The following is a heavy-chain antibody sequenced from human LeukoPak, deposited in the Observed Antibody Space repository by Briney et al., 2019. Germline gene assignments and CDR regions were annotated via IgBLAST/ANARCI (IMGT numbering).Heavy chain of an antibody. CDR2: IIPIFGTA. CDR1: GGTFSSYA. Sequence: EASVTVSFTASGGTFSSYAISWVRQAPGQGLEWMGGIIPIFGTANYAQKFQGRVTITADESTSTAYMELSSLRSEDTAVYYCAREARHDYGDYYYFDYWGQGTLVTVSS. V-gene: IGHV1-69*13. J-gene: IGHJ4*02. CDR3: AREARHDYGDYYYFDY. D-gene: IGHD4-17*01.